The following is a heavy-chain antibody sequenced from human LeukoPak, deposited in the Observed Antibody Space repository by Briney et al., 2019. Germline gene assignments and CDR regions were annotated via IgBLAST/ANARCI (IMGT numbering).Heavy chain of an antibody. V-gene: IGHV4-59*08. CDR3: ARHRADCYSWFFDK. CDR1: GGSISGYY. Sequence: PSETLSLTCSVSGGSISGYYWSWIRQPPGRGREWIAYIYYSGSTTYNPSLKSRVTISVDTSENQFSLKLSSVTAADTAVYYCARHRADCYSWFFDKWGQGTLVTVSS. J-gene: IGHJ4*02. CDR2: IYYSGST. D-gene: IGHD2-21*01.